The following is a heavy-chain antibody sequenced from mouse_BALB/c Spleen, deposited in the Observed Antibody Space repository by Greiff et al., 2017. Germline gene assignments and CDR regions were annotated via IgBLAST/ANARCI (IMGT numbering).Heavy chain of an antibody. CDR2: ISSGSSTI. V-gene: IGHV5-17*02. D-gene: IGHD2-4*01. CDR1: GSTFSSFG. CDR3: ARSDYQARFAY. J-gene: IGHJ3*01. Sequence: EVKLVESGGGLVQPGGSRKLSCAASGSTFSSFGMHWVRQAPEKGLEWVAYISSGSSTIYYADTVKGRFTISRDNPKNTLFLQMTSLRSEDTAMYYCARSDYQARFAYWGQGALVAVSA.